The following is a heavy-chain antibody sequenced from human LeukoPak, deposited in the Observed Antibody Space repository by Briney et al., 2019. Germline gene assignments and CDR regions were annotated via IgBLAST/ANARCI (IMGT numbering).Heavy chain of an antibody. CDR1: GGSVGSGGYY. CDR2: IYYIRNT. V-gene: IGHV4-61*08. CDR3: AREGGDRGGYYFDY. Sequence: SETLSLTCTVSGGSVGSGGYYWSWIRQPPGGGLEWIGDIYYIRNTNYNPSLKSRVTMSLDPSKNQFSLKLNSVTAADTAVYYCAREGGDRGGYYFDYWGQGILVTVSS. D-gene: IGHD1-26*01. J-gene: IGHJ4*02.